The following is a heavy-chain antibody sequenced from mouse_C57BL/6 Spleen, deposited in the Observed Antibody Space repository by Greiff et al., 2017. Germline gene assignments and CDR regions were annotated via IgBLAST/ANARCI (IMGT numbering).Heavy chain of an antibody. V-gene: IGHV1-64*01. CDR1: GYTFTSYW. CDR3: ARDLAYYGGSTGEMDY. CDR2: IHPNSGST. D-gene: IGHD1-1*01. Sequence: QVQLQQPGAELVKPGASVKLSCKASGYTFTSYWMHWVKQRPGQGLEWIGMIHPNSGSTNYNEKFKSKATLTVDKSSSTAYMQLSSLTSEDSAVYYGARDLAYYGGSTGEMDYGGKGTSAPVSS. J-gene: IGHJ4*01.